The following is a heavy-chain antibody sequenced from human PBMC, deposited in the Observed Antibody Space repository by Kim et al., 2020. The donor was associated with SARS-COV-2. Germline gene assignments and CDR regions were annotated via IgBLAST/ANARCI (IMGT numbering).Heavy chain of an antibody. CDR2: INTDTGNP. D-gene: IGHD3-16*02. V-gene: IGHV7-4-1*02. CDR3: ARAIWGSYRYTDS. Sequence: ASVKVSCKASGYTFTNYAISWMRQAPGQGLEWMGWINTDTGNPTYAQAFTGRFVFSVDTSVSTTYLQISSLKAEDTALYYWARAIWGSYRYTDSWGQGTLVTVSS. CDR1: GYTFTNYA. J-gene: IGHJ4*02.